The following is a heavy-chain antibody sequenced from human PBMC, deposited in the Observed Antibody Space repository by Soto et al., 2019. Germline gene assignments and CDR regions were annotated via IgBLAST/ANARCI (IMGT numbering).Heavy chain of an antibody. J-gene: IGHJ5*02. CDR1: GGSISSSSYY. CDR2: IYYSGST. Sequence: PSETLSLTCTVSGGSISSSSYYWGWIRQPPGKGLEWIGGIYYSGSTYYNPSLKSRVTISVDTSKNQFSLKLSSVTAADTAVYYCARVGATFWFDPWGQGTLVTVS. D-gene: IGHD1-26*01. CDR3: ARVGATFWFDP. V-gene: IGHV4-39*01.